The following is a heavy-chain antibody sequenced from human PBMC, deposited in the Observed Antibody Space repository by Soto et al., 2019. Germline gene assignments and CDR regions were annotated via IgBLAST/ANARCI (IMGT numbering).Heavy chain of an antibody. CDR3: IEDEWGMRYFDD. D-gene: IGHD3-16*01. V-gene: IGHV1-46*04. J-gene: IGHJ4*02. CDR2: INLGGTTT. CDR1: EYTFTDYF. Sequence: QVQLVQSGAEVKKPGASVKLSCQASEYTFTDYFIHWVRQDPGQGLVWMGFINLGGTTTNYAKKQPGRLTINRDSSPRTAYMELGSLRSEDTAVYYCIEDEWGMRYFDDWGQGTLFSVSS.